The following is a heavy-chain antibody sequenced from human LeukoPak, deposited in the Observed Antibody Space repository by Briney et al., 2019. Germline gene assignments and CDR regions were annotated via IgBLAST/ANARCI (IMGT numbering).Heavy chain of an antibody. J-gene: IGHJ5*02. CDR1: GYTFTSYG. CDR3: AREETYYYGSGSYYP. CDR2: ISAYNGNT. D-gene: IGHD3-10*01. Sequence: ASVKVSCKASGYTFTSYGISWVRQAPGQGLEWMGWISAYNGNTNYAQKLQGRVTMTTDTSTSTAYMELSSLRSEDTAVYYCAREETYYYGSGSYYPWGQGTLVTVSS. V-gene: IGHV1-18*01.